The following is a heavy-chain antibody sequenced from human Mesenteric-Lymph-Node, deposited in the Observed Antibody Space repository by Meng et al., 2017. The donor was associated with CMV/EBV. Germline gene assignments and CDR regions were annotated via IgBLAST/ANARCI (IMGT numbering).Heavy chain of an antibody. CDR2: IYYTGST. V-gene: IGHV4-30-4*08. D-gene: IGHD6-13*01. CDR1: GGSINTDNYY. CDR3: ARGRRVAAAGRAEYFQH. J-gene: IGHJ1*01. Sequence: SETLSLTCTVSGGSINTDNYYWSWIRRPPGKGLEWLGYIYYTGSTFYNPSLKSRVTISIDPSKNQFSLKLSSVTVADTAVYYCARGRRVAAAGRAEYFQHWGQGTLVTVSS.